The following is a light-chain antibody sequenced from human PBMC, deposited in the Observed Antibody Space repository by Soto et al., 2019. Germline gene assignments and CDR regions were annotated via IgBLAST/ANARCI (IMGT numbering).Light chain of an antibody. CDR1: QSVSSN. CDR3: QQYNNWPPFT. V-gene: IGKV3-15*01. Sequence: EIVMTQSPATLSVSPGERATLSCRASQSVSSNLAWYQQKPGQAPRLLIYGASTRATGIPARFSGSGSGTILTISSLQSEDFAVYYCQQYNNWPPFTFGPGTKVDIK. J-gene: IGKJ3*01. CDR2: GAS.